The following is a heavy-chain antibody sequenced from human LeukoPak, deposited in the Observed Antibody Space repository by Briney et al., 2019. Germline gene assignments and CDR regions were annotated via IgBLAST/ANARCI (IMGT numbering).Heavy chain of an antibody. CDR3: ARETYQSYYDFWSGYQYFDY. D-gene: IGHD3-3*01. CDR2: IDHSGST. CDR1: GGSFSGYY. J-gene: IGHJ4*02. V-gene: IGHV4-34*01. Sequence: SETLSLTCAVYGGSFSGYYWSWIRQPPGKGLEWIGEIDHSGSTNYNPSLKSRVTISVDTSKNQFSLKLSSVTAADTAVYYCARETYQSYYDFWSGYQYFDYWGQGTLVTVSS.